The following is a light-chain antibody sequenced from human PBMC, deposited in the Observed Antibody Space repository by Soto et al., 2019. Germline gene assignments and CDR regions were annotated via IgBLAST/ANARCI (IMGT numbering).Light chain of an antibody. J-gene: IGLJ1*01. Sequence: QTVVTQEPSLTVSPGGTVTLTCASSTGSVTSDYYPNWFQQKPGQAPRALIFGTTNKHSWTPARFSGSLLGGIAVLTLSGVQPEDEAEYYCLLYYGGAGVFGTGTKLTVL. CDR3: LLYYGGAGV. CDR2: GTT. CDR1: TGSVTSDYY. V-gene: IGLV7-43*01.